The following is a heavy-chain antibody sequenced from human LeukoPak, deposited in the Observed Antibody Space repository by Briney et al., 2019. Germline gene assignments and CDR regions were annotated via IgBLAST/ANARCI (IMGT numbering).Heavy chain of an antibody. CDR1: GGSISRYY. D-gene: IGHD3-10*01. V-gene: IGHV4-59*01. CDR2: LYYSGST. J-gene: IGHJ6*03. CDR3: AAGSYSFYYMGV. Sequence: SETLSLTCTVSGGSISRYYWTWIRQPPGKGLEWIGYLYYSGSTIYNPSLKSRVTISVDTSKNQFSLKLNSVTAADTAVYYCAAGSYSFYYMGVWGKGTTVIISS.